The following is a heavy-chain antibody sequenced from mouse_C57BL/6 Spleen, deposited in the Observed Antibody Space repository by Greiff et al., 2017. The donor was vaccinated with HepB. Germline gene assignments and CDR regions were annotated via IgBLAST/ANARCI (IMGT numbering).Heavy chain of an antibody. CDR2: IDPSDSET. Sequence: QVQLQQPGAELVRPGSSVKLSCKASGYTFTSYWMHWVKQRPIQGLEWIGNIDPSDSETHYNQKFKDKATLTVDKSSSTAYMQLSSLTSEDSAVYYCARWGIYYYGSSPLAMDYWGQGTSVTVSS. V-gene: IGHV1-52*01. D-gene: IGHD1-1*01. CDR3: ARWGIYYYGSSPLAMDY. CDR1: GYTFTSYW. J-gene: IGHJ4*01.